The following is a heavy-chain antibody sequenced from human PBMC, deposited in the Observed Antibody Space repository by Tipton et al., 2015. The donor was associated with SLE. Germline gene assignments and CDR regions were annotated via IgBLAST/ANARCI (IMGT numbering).Heavy chain of an antibody. CDR3: ARGGIVGATTWFDP. D-gene: IGHD1-26*01. V-gene: IGHV4-31*03. CDR2: ISDSENP. J-gene: IGHJ5*02. CDR1: GGSISSGGYY. Sequence: LTCTVSGGSISSGGYYWSWIRHLPGKGPEWIGYISDSENPQYNPSLRSRVTISVDTSKNQFSLKLSSVTAADTAVYYCARGGIVGATTWFDPWGQGTLVTVSS.